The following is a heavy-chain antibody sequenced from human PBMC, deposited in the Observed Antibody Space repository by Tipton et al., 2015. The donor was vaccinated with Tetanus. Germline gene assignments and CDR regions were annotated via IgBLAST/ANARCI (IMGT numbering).Heavy chain of an antibody. D-gene: IGHD3/OR15-3a*01. Sequence: QLVQSGAEVKKPGASVKVSCKASGYTFTHYGVNWVRQAPGQGLEWMGWISPFNENVNHAENFKGRLTMTTDRSTATVYMDLRSLRSDDTAVYYCARGRGLGPHEYFEHWGQGTLVPVSS. CDR1: GYTFTHYG. V-gene: IGHV1-18*01. J-gene: IGHJ5*02. CDR2: ISPFNENV. CDR3: ARGRGLGPHEYFEH.